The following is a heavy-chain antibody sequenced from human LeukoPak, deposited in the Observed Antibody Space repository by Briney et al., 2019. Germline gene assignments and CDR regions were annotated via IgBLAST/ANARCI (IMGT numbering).Heavy chain of an antibody. D-gene: IGHD2-21*02. V-gene: IGHV1-18*01. CDR2: INTYNGNT. Sequence: ASVKVSCKASGYTFSRYGISWVRQAPGQGLEWMGWINTYNGNTNYGQKFQGRVTMTTDTSKSTAYMELRSLRSDDTAVYYCARRGRIVMVTAIPKDDAFDIWGQGTMVTVSS. J-gene: IGHJ3*02. CDR1: GYTFSRYG. CDR3: ARRGRIVMVTAIPKDDAFDI.